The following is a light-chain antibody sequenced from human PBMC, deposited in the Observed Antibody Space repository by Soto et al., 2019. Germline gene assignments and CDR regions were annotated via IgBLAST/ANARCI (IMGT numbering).Light chain of an antibody. CDR1: QSISSW. V-gene: IGKV1-5*03. Sequence: EIQMTQSPSTLSASVGDRVTITCRASQSISSWLAWYQQKPGQAPKLLIYKASSLESGVPSRFSGSGSGTEFTLTISSRQPDDFATYYCQQYNSYPLTFGQGTKVDIK. CDR3: QQYNSYPLT. CDR2: KAS. J-gene: IGKJ4*01.